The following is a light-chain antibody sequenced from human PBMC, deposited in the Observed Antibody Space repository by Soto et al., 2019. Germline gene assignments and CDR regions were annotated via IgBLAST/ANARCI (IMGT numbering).Light chain of an antibody. CDR1: PSVSNS. J-gene: IGKJ4*01. CDR3: QQRNRWPPVT. Sequence: ESVLTQSPATLSLSPGERATLTCRASPSVSNSLAWYQHKPRQAPRLIIYDAFNRATGVPTRFSGSGSGTDFTLTISSLEPEDFAFYYCQQRNRWPPVTFGGGTKVDIK. CDR2: DAF. V-gene: IGKV3-11*01.